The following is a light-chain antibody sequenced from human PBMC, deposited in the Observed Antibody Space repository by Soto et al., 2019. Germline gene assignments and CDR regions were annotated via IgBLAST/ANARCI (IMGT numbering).Light chain of an antibody. CDR3: SSCTSISTWV. V-gene: IGLV2-14*01. J-gene: IGLJ3*02. Sequence: QSALTQPASVSGSPGQSITISCTGTSSDVGGYNYVSWYQQHPGKAPKLMIYEVSNRPSGVSNRFSGSKSGNTASLTISGLQADDEADYYCSSCTSISTWVFGGGTKLTVL. CDR2: EVS. CDR1: SSDVGGYNY.